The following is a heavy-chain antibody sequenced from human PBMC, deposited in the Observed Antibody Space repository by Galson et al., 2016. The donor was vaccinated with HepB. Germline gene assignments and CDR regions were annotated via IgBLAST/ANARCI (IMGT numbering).Heavy chain of an antibody. Sequence: SVKVSCKASGYRFPTYGISWVRQAPGQGLEWLGWISANSGNTIYAQKFQDRVTMTRDKSASTVYMDLRSLRSDDTAVYYCARDVQFRLDSWGQGTLVTVSS. J-gene: IGHJ4*02. CDR2: ISANSGNT. D-gene: IGHD4-11*01. CDR1: GYRFPTYG. CDR3: ARDVQFRLDS. V-gene: IGHV1-18*04.